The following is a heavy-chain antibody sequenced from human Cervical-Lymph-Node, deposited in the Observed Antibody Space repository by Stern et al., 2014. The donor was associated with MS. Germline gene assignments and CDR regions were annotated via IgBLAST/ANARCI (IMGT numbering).Heavy chain of an antibody. D-gene: IGHD1-14*01. CDR2: IDWDDDK. V-gene: IGHV2-70*04. Sequence: QITLKESGPALVKPTQTLTLTCTFSGFSLSTSGMRVSWIRQPPGKALEWLARIDWDDDKFYSTSLKTRLTISKDTSKNQVVLTMTNMDPVDTATYYCARINGTSFDYWGQGTLVTVSS. CDR3: ARINGTSFDY. CDR1: GFSLSTSGMR. J-gene: IGHJ4*02.